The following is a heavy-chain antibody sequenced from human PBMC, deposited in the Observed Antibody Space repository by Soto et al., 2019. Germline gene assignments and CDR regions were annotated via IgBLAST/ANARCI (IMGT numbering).Heavy chain of an antibody. CDR1: GFTFSSFA. CDR2: MSYDGSNK. J-gene: IGHJ4*02. V-gene: IGHV3-30-3*01. Sequence: QVQLVESGGGVVQPGRSLRLSCAASGFTFSSFAMHWVRQAPGKGLEWVAIMSYDGSNKYYADSVKGRFTISRDNSKNTLYLQMNSLRAEDTAVYYCARGYIRSSAAFDYWGQGTLVTVSS. D-gene: IGHD6-13*01. CDR3: ARGYIRSSAAFDY.